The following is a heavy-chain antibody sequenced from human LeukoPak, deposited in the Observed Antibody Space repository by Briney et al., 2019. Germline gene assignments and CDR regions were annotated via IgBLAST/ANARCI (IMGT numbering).Heavy chain of an antibody. CDR3: ARSTVTTFGGFDS. V-gene: IGHV3-23*01. D-gene: IGHD4-17*01. J-gene: IGHJ4*02. CDR2: IGGGGENP. Sequence: GGSLRLSCAASGFTFRSYAMTWVRQAPGRGPEWVSSIGGGGENPYYGDSVKGRFTISRDNSKNTLYLQMNSLRAEDTAMYYCARSTVTTFGGFDSWGQGTLVAVSS. CDR1: GFTFRSYA.